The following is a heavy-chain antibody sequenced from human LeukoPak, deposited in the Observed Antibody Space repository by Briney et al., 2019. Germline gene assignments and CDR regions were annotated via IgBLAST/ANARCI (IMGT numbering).Heavy chain of an antibody. V-gene: IGHV3-30*02. CDR3: ANGPHYNILTGFYKVRSHLDY. CDR1: GFTFRSYG. CDR2: IRYDGTK. J-gene: IGHJ4*02. D-gene: IGHD3-9*01. Sequence: TGGSLRLSCAASGFTFRSYGMHWVRQAPGKGLAWVGIIRYDGTKYYADSVKGRFTISRDNSKNTLYLQMNSLRSEDTALYYCANGPHYNILTGFYKVRSHLDYWGQGTLVTVSP.